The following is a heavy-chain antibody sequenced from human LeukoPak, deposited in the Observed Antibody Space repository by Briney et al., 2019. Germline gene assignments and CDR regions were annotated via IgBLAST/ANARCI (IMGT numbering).Heavy chain of an antibody. CDR3: ARDGSSSSPEYNWFDP. CDR2: IIPIFGTA. CDR1: GGTFSSYA. V-gene: IGHV1-69*05. Sequence: GSSVKVSCKASGGTFSSYAISWVRQAPGQGLEWMGGIIPIFGTANYAQKFQGRVTITTDESTSTAYMELSSLRSEDTAVYYCARDGSSSSPEYNWFDPWGLGTLVTVSS. D-gene: IGHD6-6*01. J-gene: IGHJ5*02.